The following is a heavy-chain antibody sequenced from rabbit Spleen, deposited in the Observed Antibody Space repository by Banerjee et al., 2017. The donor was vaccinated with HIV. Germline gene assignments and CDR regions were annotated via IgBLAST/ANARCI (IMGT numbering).Heavy chain of an antibody. CDR3: ARDTSSSFSSYGMDL. CDR1: GFDFSSNYY. J-gene: IGHJ6*01. Sequence: QSLEESGGDLVKPEGSLTLTCKASGFDFSSNYYFSWVRQAPGKGLELIAYIYTGSSGSTYYASWAKGRFTISKTSSTTVTLQMTRLTAADTATYFCARDTSSSFSSYGMDLWGQGTLVTVS. V-gene: IGHV1S40*01. CDR2: IYTGSSGST. D-gene: IGHD1-1*01.